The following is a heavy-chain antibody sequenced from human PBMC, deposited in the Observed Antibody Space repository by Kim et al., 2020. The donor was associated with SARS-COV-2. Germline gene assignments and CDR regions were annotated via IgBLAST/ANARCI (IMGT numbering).Heavy chain of an antibody. J-gene: IGHJ4*02. D-gene: IGHD6-19*01. V-gene: IGHV3-30-3*01. Sequence: GGSLRLSCAASGFTFSSYAMHWVRQAPGKGLEWVAVISYDGSNKYYADSVKGRFTISRDNSKNTLYLQMNSLRAEDTAVYYCARQWLVPGTYDYWGQGTMVTVSS. CDR3: ARQWLVPGTYDY. CDR1: GFTFSSYA. CDR2: ISYDGSNK.